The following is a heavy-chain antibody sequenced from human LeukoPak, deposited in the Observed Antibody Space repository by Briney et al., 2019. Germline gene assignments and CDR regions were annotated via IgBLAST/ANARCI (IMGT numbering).Heavy chain of an antibody. V-gene: IGHV4-59*01. Sequence: SETLSLTCTVPGGSISNYYWSWIRQPPGKGLEWIGYIYYSGSTKYNPSLKSRVTISVDTSKNQFSLKLSSVTAADTAVYYCARDRGITDWFDPWGQGTLVTVSS. CDR3: ARDRGITDWFDP. D-gene: IGHD1-14*01. CDR2: IYYSGST. CDR1: GGSISNYY. J-gene: IGHJ5*02.